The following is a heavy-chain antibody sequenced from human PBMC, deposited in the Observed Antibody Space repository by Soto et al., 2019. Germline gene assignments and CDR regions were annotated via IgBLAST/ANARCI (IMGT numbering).Heavy chain of an antibody. J-gene: IGHJ3*02. D-gene: IGHD6-19*01. V-gene: IGHV3-21*01. Sequence: PGGSLRLSCAASGFTFSNYNMNWVRQAPGKGLEWVSSISSSSSYIYYADSVKGRFTISRDNAKNSLYLQMNSLRAEDTAVYYCARASVAGTHTLRGMGAFDIWGQGTMVTVSS. CDR3: ARASVAGTHTLRGMGAFDI. CDR2: ISSSSSYI. CDR1: GFTFSNYN.